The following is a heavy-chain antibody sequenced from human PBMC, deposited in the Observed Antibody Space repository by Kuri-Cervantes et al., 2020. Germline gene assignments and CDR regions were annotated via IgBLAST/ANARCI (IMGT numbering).Heavy chain of an antibody. J-gene: IGHJ5*02. CDR2: ISSSSSYI. CDR1: GFTFSSYN. Sequence: GGSLRLSCAASGFTFSSYNMNWVRQAPGKGLEWVSSISSSSSYIYYADSVKGRFTISRDNAKNSLYLQMNSLRAEDTALYCCARDHYGGAGFDPWGQGTLVTVSS. D-gene: IGHD3-16*01. V-gene: IGHV3-21*01. CDR3: ARDHYGGAGFDP.